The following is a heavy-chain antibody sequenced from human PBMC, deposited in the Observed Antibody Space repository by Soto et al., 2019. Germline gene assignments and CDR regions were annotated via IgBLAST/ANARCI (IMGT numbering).Heavy chain of an antibody. CDR1: GFTFSSYA. V-gene: IGHV3-23*01. Sequence: EVQLLESGGGLVQPGGSLRLSCAASGFTFSSYAMSWVRQAPGKGLEWVPDISGSGGNTYYADSVKGRFTISRDNSKNTLYLQMNSLRAEDTAVYYCAKSPVADRLKEGYWGQGMLVTVSS. D-gene: IGHD6-19*01. CDR3: AKSPVADRLKEGY. J-gene: IGHJ4*02. CDR2: ISGSGGNT.